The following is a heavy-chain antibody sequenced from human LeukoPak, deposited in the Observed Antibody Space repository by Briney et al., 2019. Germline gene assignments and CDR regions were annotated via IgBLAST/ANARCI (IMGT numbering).Heavy chain of an antibody. Sequence: GGSLRLSCAASGFTFSSHAMSWVRQAPGKGLEWVSHISGTGSSTYYADSVKGRFTISRDNSKNTLFLQMNSLRAEDSAVYYCAREPFKSRGDYFDFWGQGTLATVSS. V-gene: IGHV3-23*01. J-gene: IGHJ4*02. CDR1: GFTFSSHA. D-gene: IGHD3-10*01. CDR2: ISGTGSST. CDR3: AREPFKSRGDYFDF.